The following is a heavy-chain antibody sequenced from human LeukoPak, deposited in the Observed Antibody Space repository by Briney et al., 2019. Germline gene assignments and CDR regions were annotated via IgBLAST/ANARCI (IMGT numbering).Heavy chain of an antibody. CDR2: INTNTGIT. Sequence: GASVKVSCKASGYTFTQYAMNWVRRAPGQGLEWMGWINTNTGITTYAQGFRGRFAFSLDTSVSTAYLQISSLKSDDTAVFYCARGQHETSGSQFTDWGQGTLVTVSS. CDR3: ARGQHETSGSQFTD. J-gene: IGHJ4*02. D-gene: IGHD3-22*01. CDR1: GYTFTQYA. V-gene: IGHV7-4-1*02.